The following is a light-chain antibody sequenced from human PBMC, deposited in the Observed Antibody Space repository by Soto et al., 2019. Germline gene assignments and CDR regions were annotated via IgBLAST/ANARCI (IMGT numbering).Light chain of an antibody. V-gene: IGKV3-15*01. CDR3: QQYNNWPET. J-gene: IGKJ1*01. Sequence: EIVMTQSPATLSVSPGERATLSCRASQSVSSNLAWYQQKPGQAPRLLIYGASTRATDVPARFSGSGSGTEFTLTIRSLQSEDFAVYYCQQYNNWPETFGQGTKV. CDR2: GAS. CDR1: QSVSSN.